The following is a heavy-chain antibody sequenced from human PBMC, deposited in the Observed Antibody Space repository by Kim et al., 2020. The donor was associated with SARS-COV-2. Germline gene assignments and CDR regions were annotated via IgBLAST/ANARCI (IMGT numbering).Heavy chain of an antibody. J-gene: IGHJ3*02. CDR3: ARETGGAFDI. D-gene: IGHD3-10*01. CDR1: GFTFDDYA. CDR2: ISWNSGSI. V-gene: IGHV3-9*01. Sequence: GGSLRLSCAASGFTFDDYAMHWVRQAPGKGLEWVSGISWNSGSIGYADSVKGRFTISRDNAKNSLYLQMNSLRAEDTALYYCARETGGAFDIWGQGTMV.